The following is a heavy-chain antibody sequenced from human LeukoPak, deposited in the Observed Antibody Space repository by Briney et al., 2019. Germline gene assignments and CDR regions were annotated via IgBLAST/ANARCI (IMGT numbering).Heavy chain of an antibody. CDR3: VRVWELRDYYHKYYMDV. CDR2: TSAYNGNT. D-gene: IGHD1-7*01. Sequence: ASVTVSCMGSDCPFVSYGISWVRQAPGQGLEWMGWTSAYNGNTKYVQNFQGRVTITSYPSSNTAYMELRSLTPDDTAVNYCVRVWELRDYYHKYYMDVWGEGTMVTISS. CDR1: DCPFVSYG. V-gene: IGHV1-18*01. J-gene: IGHJ6*03.